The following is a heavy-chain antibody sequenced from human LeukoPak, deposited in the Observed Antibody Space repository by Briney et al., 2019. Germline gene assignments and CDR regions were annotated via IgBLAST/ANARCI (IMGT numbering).Heavy chain of an antibody. CDR1: GFDFSNSG. J-gene: IGHJ4*02. CDR3: AKFIGTSGEGFDS. Sequence: GRSLRLSCAASGFDFSNSGMHWVRQAPGKGLEWVAVLYYDDIYKYYADSVKGRFTISRDNSKNTLYLQMNSLRAEDTAIYYCAKFIGTSGEGFDSWGQGTLVTVSS. CDR2: LYYDDIYK. D-gene: IGHD7-27*01. V-gene: IGHV3-33*06.